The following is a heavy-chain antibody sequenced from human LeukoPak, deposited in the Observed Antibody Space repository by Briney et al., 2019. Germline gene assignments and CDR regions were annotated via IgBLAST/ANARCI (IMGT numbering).Heavy chain of an antibody. D-gene: IGHD6-13*01. CDR1: GGSISSYY. CDR3: ARAGYSSSWYYGY. J-gene: IGHJ4*02. Sequence: SETLSLTCTVSGGSISSYYWSWIRQPPGKGLEWIGYIYYSGSTNYSPSLKSRVTISVDTSKNQFSLKLSSVTAADTAVYYCARAGYSSSWYYGYWGQGTLVTVSS. CDR2: IYYSGST. V-gene: IGHV4-59*01.